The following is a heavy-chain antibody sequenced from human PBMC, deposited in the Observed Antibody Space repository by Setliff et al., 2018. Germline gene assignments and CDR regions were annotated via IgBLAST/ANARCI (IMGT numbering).Heavy chain of an antibody. Sequence: ASVKVSCKASGYTFTSYAMHWVRQAPGQRLEWMGWINAGNGNTKYSQKFQGRVTITRDTSASTAYMELSSLRSEDTAVCYCARYDSYGDKYYFDYWGQGTLVTVSS. V-gene: IGHV1-3*01. CDR3: ARYDSYGDKYYFDY. CDR1: GYTFTSYA. J-gene: IGHJ4*02. CDR2: INAGNGNT. D-gene: IGHD4-17*01.